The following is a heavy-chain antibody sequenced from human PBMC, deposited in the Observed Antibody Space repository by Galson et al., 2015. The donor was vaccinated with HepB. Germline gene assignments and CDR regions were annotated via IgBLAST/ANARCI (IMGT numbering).Heavy chain of an antibody. D-gene: IGHD4-17*01. CDR3: AHTRLRLAAAFDF. CDR1: GFSLNTNGVG. CDR2: VYWDDEK. V-gene: IGHV2-5*02. Sequence: PALVKPTQTLTLTCTFFGFSLNTNGVGVGWIRQPPGKALEWLALVYWDDEKRYSPSLQSRLTITKDASKNQVVLTMANMDPVDTATYYCAHTRLRLAAAFDFWGQGTMVTVSS. J-gene: IGHJ3*01.